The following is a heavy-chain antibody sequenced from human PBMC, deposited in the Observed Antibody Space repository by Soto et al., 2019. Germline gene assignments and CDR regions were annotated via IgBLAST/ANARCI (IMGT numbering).Heavy chain of an antibody. D-gene: IGHD3-3*01. Sequence: QLQLQESGPGLVKPSETLSLTCTVSGGSISSSSYYWGWIRQPPGKGLEWIGSIYYSGSTYYNPSLKSRVTISVDTSKSQFSMKLSSVTAADTAVYYCASSQYYDFWSGYYPLDYWGQGTLVTVSS. CDR1: GGSISSSSYY. CDR3: ASSQYYDFWSGYYPLDY. CDR2: IYYSGST. J-gene: IGHJ4*02. V-gene: IGHV4-39*01.